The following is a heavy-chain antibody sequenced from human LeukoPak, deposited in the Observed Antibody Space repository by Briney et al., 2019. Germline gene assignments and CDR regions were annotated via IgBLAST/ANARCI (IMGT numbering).Heavy chain of an antibody. CDR3: ARDVHGDYGSGWFDP. D-gene: IGHD4-17*01. V-gene: IGHV1-69*05. CDR2: MMPLFGTA. CDR1: GGTFNNSA. Sequence: SVKVSCKTSGGTFNNSAISWVRQAPGQGLEWLGGMMPLFGTASYAQKFQGRVTITKDESTRTVYLELTSLTADYTAVYYGARDVHGDYGSGWFDPWGQGTLVSVSS. J-gene: IGHJ5*02.